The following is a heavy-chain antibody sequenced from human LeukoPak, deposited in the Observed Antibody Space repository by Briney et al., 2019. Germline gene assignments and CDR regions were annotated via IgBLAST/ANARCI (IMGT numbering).Heavy chain of an antibody. CDR1: GYSFTNYW. J-gene: IGHJ4*02. CDR2: IYPGDSDT. Sequence: GESLKISCKGSGYSFTNYWIAWVRQMPGKCLKCLGIIYPGDSDTRYSPSFQGQVTISADKSISTAYLQWSSLKASDTAMYYCARRGIVATTAGYWGQGTLVTVSS. V-gene: IGHV5-51*01. D-gene: IGHD5-12*01. CDR3: ARRGIVATTAGY.